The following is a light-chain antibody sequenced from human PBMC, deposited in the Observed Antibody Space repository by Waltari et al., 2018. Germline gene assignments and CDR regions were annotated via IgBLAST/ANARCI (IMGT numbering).Light chain of an antibody. V-gene: IGKV3-20*01. CDR2: GAS. CDR3: QHYGTSSWT. CDR1: QPIAGRY. Sequence: EIVLTQSPGTLSLSPGERATLSCRASQPIAGRYLAWFQQRPGQAPRLHIYGASHRATDIPDRFRGSGSGTDFTLTISRLEPEDFAVFYCQHYGTSSWTFGQGTNVEIK. J-gene: IGKJ1*01.